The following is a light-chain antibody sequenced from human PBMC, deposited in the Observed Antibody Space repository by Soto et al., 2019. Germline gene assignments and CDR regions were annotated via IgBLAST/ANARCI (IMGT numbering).Light chain of an antibody. CDR3: QQFNSYPYT. V-gene: IGKV1-5*03. J-gene: IGKJ2*01. CDR2: KAS. CDR1: QRISSW. Sequence: DIQMTQSPSTLSASVGDRVTISCRASQRISSWLAWYQQKPGKAPKLLIYKASTLESGVPSRFSGSGSETEFTLTISSLQPDDFATDYCQQFNSYPYTFGQGTKLEIK.